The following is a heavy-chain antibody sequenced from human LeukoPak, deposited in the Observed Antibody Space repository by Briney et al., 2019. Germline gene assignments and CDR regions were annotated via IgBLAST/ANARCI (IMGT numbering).Heavy chain of an antibody. Sequence: GASVKVSCKVSGYTLTELSMHWVRQAPGQGLEWMGWINLNSGGTNYAQKFQGRVTMTRDTSISTAYMELSRLRSDDTAVYYCAGDWVASTPYFDYWGQGTLVTVSS. CDR2: INLNSGGT. J-gene: IGHJ4*02. D-gene: IGHD2-15*01. V-gene: IGHV1-2*02. CDR3: AGDWVASTPYFDY. CDR1: GYTLTELS.